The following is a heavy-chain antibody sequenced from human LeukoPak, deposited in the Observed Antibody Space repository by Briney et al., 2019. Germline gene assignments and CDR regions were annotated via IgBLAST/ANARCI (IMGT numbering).Heavy chain of an antibody. J-gene: IGHJ5*02. D-gene: IGHD5-18*01. CDR1: GGSFSGDY. CDR3: APRGDIEHSYGYGKWFDP. V-gene: IGHV4-34*01. CDR2: INHSGST. Sequence: SETLSLTCAVYGGSFSGDYWSWIRQPPGKGLEWIGEINHSGSTNYNASLKSRVTISVDTSKNQFSLRLSSVTAADTAVYYCAPRGDIEHSYGYGKWFDPWGQGTRVTVSS.